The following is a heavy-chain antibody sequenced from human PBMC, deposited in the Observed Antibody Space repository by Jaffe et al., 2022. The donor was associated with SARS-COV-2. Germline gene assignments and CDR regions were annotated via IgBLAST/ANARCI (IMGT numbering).Heavy chain of an antibody. CDR3: AKDIGSSGYTLDY. V-gene: IGHV3-9*01. J-gene: IGHJ4*02. Sequence: EVQLVESGGGLVQPGRSLRLSCAASGFTFDDYAMHWVRQAPGKGLEWVSGISWNSGSIGYADSVKGRFTISRDNAKNSLYLQMNSLRAEDTALYYCAKDIGSSGYTLDYWGQGTLVTVSS. CDR1: GFTFDDYA. CDR2: ISWNSGSI. D-gene: IGHD3-22*01.